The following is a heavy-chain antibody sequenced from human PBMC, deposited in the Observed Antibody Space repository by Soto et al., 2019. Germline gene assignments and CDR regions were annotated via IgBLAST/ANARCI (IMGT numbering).Heavy chain of an antibody. CDR1: GFTFSHHW. Sequence: EVQLVESGGGLVQPGASLTLSCAASGFTFSHHWMSWVRQAPGEGLEWVANIKQDGTEQYYVDSVKGRFTISRDNAKNSLYLQMSSLRAEDTAIYYCATLDIVVVPASRGPFDYWGQGTLVTVSS. J-gene: IGHJ4*02. V-gene: IGHV3-7*01. CDR3: ATLDIVVVPASRGPFDY. CDR2: IKQDGTEQ. D-gene: IGHD2-2*03.